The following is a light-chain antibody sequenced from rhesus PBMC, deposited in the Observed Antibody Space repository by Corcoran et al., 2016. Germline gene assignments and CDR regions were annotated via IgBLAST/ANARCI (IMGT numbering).Light chain of an antibody. CDR3: QQHHNSPYS. CDR2: RAS. Sequence: DIQMTQSPSSLSASLGDRVTITCRASQGISTWLTWYQQKPGKAPQLLIYRASNLEKGVPSRFSGSGSGTDFTLTISSLQPEDIATYYCQQHHNSPYSFGQGTEVGIK. CDR1: QGISTW. V-gene: IGKV1-69*01. J-gene: IGKJ2*01.